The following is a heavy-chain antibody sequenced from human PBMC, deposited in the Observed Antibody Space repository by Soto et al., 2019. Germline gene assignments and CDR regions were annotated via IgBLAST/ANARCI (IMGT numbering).Heavy chain of an antibody. CDR1: GFTFDSYA. CDR2: ISGSGGIT. D-gene: IGHD1-7*01. V-gene: IGHV3-23*01. J-gene: IGHJ4*02. CDR3: AKTSFNWNFVRGYYFDH. Sequence: GGSLRICCAASGFTFDSYAMTWVRQTLGKGLEWVSIISGSGGITNYADSVKGRFTISRDNSKNTLYLQMDRLRAEDTAVYFCAKTSFNWNFVRGYYFDHWGQGALVTVSS.